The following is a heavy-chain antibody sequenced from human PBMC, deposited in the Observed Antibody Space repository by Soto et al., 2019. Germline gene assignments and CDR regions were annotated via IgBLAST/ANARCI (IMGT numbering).Heavy chain of an antibody. CDR3: ARDVRHHDGRGTYFEWFDP. V-gene: IGHV4-31*03. J-gene: IGHJ5*02. CDR1: GGSISSHVYY. Sequence: QVQLQESGPGLVKPSQTLSLTCTVSGGSISSHVYYWSWLRQYPGKGLEWIGYIYYTGNTYLNPSLKSRLNISVDTSKNEFSLRLSSVTAADTALYYCARDVRHHDGRGTYFEWFDPWGQGTLVTVSS. D-gene: IGHD1-1*01. CDR2: IYYTGNT.